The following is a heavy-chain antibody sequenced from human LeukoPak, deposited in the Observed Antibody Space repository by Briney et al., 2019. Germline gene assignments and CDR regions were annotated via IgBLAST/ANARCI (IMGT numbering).Heavy chain of an antibody. CDR3: ARAGYCSGGSCYTDDAFDI. J-gene: IGHJ3*02. V-gene: IGHV1-8*01. Sequence: ASVKVSCKASGHTFTSYDINWVRQATGQGLEWMGWMNPNSGNTGYAQKFQGRVTMTRNTSISTAYMELSSLRSEDTAVYYCARAGYCSGGSCYTDDAFDIWGQGTMVTVSS. CDR1: GHTFTSYD. D-gene: IGHD2-15*01. CDR2: MNPNSGNT.